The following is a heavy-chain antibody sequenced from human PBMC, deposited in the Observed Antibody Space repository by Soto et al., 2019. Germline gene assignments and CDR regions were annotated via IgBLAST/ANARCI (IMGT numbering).Heavy chain of an antibody. J-gene: IGHJ4*02. CDR2: INDSGST. D-gene: IGHD3-16*01. CDR3: QGGDF. V-gene: IGHV4-34*01. CDR1: GGSFRGYF. Sequence: SETLSLTCAVSGGSFRGYFWSWIRQSPDKGLEWIGEINDSGSTYYNPSFKSRLTISVDTSKSQISLTLTSVTAADSAVYYCQGGDFWGKGTRVTVSS.